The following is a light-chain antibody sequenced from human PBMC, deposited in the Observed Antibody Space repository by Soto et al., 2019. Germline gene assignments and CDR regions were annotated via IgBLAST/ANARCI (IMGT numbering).Light chain of an antibody. CDR3: QLYVSSHPSYT. V-gene: IGKV3-20*01. CDR2: GAS. Sequence: EIVLTQSPGTLSLSPGERATLSCRASQSLTSSYLAWYQQKPGQAPRLLIYGASSRATGIPDRFSGSGSGTDFTLTISRLEPENSAVYYCQLYVSSHPSYTFGQGTNLEIK. CDR1: QSLTSSY. J-gene: IGKJ2*01.